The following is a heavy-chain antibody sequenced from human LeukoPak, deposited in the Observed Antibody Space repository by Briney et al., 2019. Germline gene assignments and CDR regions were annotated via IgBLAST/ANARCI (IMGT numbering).Heavy chain of an antibody. D-gene: IGHD1-1*01. CDR2: IRYDGSNK. V-gene: IGHV3-30*02. J-gene: IGHJ4*02. Sequence: GGSLRLSCAASGFTFSSYGMHWVRQAPGKGLEWVAFIRYDGSNKYYADSVKGRFTISRDNSKNTLYLQMNSLRAEDTAVYYCARDRAWNFDYWGQGTLVTVSS. CDR3: ARDRAWNFDY. CDR1: GFTFSSYG.